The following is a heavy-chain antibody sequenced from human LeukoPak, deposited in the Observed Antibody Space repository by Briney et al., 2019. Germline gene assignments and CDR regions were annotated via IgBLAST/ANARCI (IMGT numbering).Heavy chain of an antibody. CDR3: SRAPTRGNFMASSTNY. CDR1: GYTFSSYG. V-gene: IGHV1-18*01. Sequence: GSVKVSCKASGYTFSSYGISWVRQAPGQGLEWMGWISAYSGYTYYAHKLQGRVTMTTDKSTSTLYLELKSLRADDTAVYYFSRAPTRGNFMASSTNYWGQGTLVTVSS. CDR2: ISAYSGYT. J-gene: IGHJ4*01. D-gene: IGHD2-8*01.